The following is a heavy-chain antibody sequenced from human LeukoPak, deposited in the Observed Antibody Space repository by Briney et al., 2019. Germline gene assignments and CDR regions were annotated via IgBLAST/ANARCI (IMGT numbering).Heavy chain of an antibody. CDR3: ARVSSSWYQDWYFDL. CDR1: GGSISSYY. V-gene: IGHV4-4*07. D-gene: IGHD6-13*01. CDR2: IDTSGNT. J-gene: IGHJ2*01. Sequence: SETLSLTCTVSGGSISSYYWGWIRQPAGKGLEWIGRIDTSGNTNYKPSLKSRVTMSVDTSKNQFSLKLSSVTAADTAVYYCARVSSSWYQDWYFDLWGRGTLVTVSS.